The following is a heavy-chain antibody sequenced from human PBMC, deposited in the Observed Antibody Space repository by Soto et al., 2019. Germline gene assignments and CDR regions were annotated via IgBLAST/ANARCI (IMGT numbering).Heavy chain of an antibody. D-gene: IGHD5-18*01. CDR1: GGTFSTYA. V-gene: IGHV1-69*12. CDR2: IIPMFGTA. J-gene: IGHJ4*02. Sequence: QVQLVQSGAEVKKPESSVKVSCKAPGGTFSTYAISWVRQAPGQGLEWMGGIIPMFGTANYAQRFQDRVTLTADESKNTVYMALSSLRSEDTAVYFCASGIQLWLRRINNGYSGWGQGTLVTVSS. CDR3: ASGIQLWLRRINNGYSG.